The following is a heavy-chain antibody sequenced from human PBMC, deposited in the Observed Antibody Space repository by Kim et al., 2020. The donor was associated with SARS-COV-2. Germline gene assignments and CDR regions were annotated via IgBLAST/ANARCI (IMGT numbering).Heavy chain of an antibody. D-gene: IGHD6-19*01. CDR2: ISSSGSYI. J-gene: IGHJ6*02. CDR3: VRDGKEQLPIVYGMDV. Sequence: GGSLRLSCAASGFTFSSYSMNWVRQAPGKGLEWVSSISSSGSYIYQADSLKGRFTISRDNAKKSLYLQMNSLRAEDTAVYYCVRDGKEQLPIVYGMDVWGQGTTVTVSS. CDR1: GFTFSSYS. V-gene: IGHV3-21*01.